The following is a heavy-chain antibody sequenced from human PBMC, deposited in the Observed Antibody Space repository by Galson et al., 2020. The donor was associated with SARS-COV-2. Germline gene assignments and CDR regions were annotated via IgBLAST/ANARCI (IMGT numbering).Heavy chain of an antibody. D-gene: IGHD1-20*01. V-gene: IGHV4-4*02. CDR1: GGSISSSNW. CDR2: IYHSGST. Sequence: ASETLSLTCAVSGGSISSSNWWSWVRQPPGKGLEWIGEIYHSGSTNYNPSLKRRVTISVDKSKNQFSLKLSSVTAADTAVYYCARLGSGDTEITGTTWFDPWGQGTLVTVSS. J-gene: IGHJ5*02. CDR3: ARLGSGDTEITGTTWFDP.